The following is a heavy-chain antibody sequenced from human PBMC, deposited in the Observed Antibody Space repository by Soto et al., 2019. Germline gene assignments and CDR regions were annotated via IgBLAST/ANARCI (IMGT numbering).Heavy chain of an antibody. Sequence: QITLKESGPTLVKPTQTLTLTCTFSGFSLSTSGVGVGWIRQPPGKALQWLALIYWDDDKRYSPSLKSRLTITEDTSKNQVVLTMTNMDPVDTATYYCAHRQRTVYFDYWGQGTLVTVFS. CDR3: AHRQRTVYFDY. J-gene: IGHJ4*02. CDR2: IYWDDDK. V-gene: IGHV2-5*02. D-gene: IGHD4-17*01. CDR1: GFSLSTSGVG.